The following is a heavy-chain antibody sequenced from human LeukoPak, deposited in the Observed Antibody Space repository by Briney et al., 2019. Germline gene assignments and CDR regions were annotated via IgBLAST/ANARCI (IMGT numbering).Heavy chain of an antibody. CDR2: IKQDGSEK. CDR1: GFTFSNYW. V-gene: IGHV3-7*01. CDR3: ARDHPYDSSGYPGEGIDY. Sequence: GGSLRLSCAASGFTFSNYWMNWVRQAPGKGLEWVANIKQDGSEKYYVDPVEGRFTVSRDNTKNSLYLQMNSLRAEDTAVYYCARDHPYDSSGYPGEGIDYWGQGTLVTVSS. D-gene: IGHD3-22*01. J-gene: IGHJ4*02.